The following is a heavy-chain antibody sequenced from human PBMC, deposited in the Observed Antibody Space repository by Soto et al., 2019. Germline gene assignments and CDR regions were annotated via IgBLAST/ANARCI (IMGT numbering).Heavy chain of an antibody. CDR1: GFTFSSYG. CDR2: IWYDGSNK. V-gene: IGHV3-33*01. J-gene: IGHJ6*03. Sequence: QVQLVESGGGVVQPGRSLRLSCAASGFTFSSYGMHWVRQAPGKGLEWVAVIWYDGSNKYYADSVKGRFTISRDNSKNTLYLQMNSLRAEDTAVYYCARDRTVTLRGGYYYYIDVWGKGTTVTVSS. D-gene: IGHD4-17*01. CDR3: ARDRTVTLRGGYYYYIDV.